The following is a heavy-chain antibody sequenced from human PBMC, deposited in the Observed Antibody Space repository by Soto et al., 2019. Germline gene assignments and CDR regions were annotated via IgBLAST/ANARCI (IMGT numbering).Heavy chain of an antibody. Sequence: LRLSCVASGFIFNDYAMSWVRQAPGKGLEWVSAISGSGGSTYYADSVKGRFTISRDNSKNTLYLQMNSLRAEDTAVYYCAKEAANWYHDAFDIWGQGTMVTVSS. D-gene: IGHD1-1*01. V-gene: IGHV3-23*01. J-gene: IGHJ3*02. CDR1: GFIFNDYA. CDR2: ISGSGGST. CDR3: AKEAANWYHDAFDI.